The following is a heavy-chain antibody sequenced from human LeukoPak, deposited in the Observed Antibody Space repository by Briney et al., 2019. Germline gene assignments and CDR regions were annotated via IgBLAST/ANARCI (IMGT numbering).Heavy chain of an antibody. D-gene: IGHD1-26*01. J-gene: IGHJ3*02. V-gene: IGHV4-61*02. CDR1: GGSISSGSYY. CDR3: ARDIGSGSNLYAFDM. CDR2: IYTSGST. Sequence: SQTLSLTCTVSGGSISSGSYYWSWIRQPAGKGLEWIGRIYTSGSTNYNPSLKSRVTISVDTSKNQFSLKLSSVTAADTAVYYCARDIGSGSNLYAFDMWGQGTMVTVSS.